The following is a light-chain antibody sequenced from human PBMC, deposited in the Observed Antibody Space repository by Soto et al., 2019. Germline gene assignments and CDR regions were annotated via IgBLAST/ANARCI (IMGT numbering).Light chain of an antibody. V-gene: IGKV1-12*01. CDR1: HGISSW. CDR2: AAS. J-gene: IGKJ4*01. CDR3: HQTTIFPLT. Sequence: DIQMTQSPSFVSASVGDRVTITCRASHGISSWVAWYQHKTVRDPKLLIQAASSLGSGGPSRFTGSGSGTDFTLNISSRQPEDFATFYCHQTTIFPLTFGGGTQVDIK.